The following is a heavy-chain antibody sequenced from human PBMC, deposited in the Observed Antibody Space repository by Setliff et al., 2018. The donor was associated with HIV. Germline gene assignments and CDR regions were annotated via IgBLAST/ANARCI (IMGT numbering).Heavy chain of an antibody. CDR2: ISRSADTT. V-gene: IGHV3-23*01. D-gene: IGHD6-13*01. CDR1: GFTFSSYA. CDR3: AKAQPYRD. J-gene: IGHJ4*02. Sequence: GGSLRLSGAASGFTFSSYAMAWVRQAPGKGLEWVSAISRSADTTYYADSVNGRFTISRDDSKNTVYLQMNSLRAEYTAVYYCAKAQPYRDWGQGTLVTVSS.